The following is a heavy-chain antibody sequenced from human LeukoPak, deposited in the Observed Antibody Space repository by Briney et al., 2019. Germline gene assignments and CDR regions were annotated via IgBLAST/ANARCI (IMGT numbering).Heavy chain of an antibody. D-gene: IGHD1-26*01. V-gene: IGHV4-39*07. CDR3: ARGVMEWELYYFDY. CDR2: IYYSGST. Sequence: SETLPLTCTVSGGSISSSSYYWGWIRQPPGKGLEWIGSIYYSGSTYYNPSLKSRVTISVDTSKNQFSLKLSSVTAADTAVYYCARGVMEWELYYFDYWGQGTLVTVSS. J-gene: IGHJ4*02. CDR1: GGSISSSSYY.